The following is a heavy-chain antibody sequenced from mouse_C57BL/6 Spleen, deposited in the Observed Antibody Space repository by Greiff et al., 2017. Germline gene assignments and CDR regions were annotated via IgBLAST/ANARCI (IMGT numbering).Heavy chain of an antibody. CDR2: IRNKANGYTT. Sequence: EVHLVESGGGLVQPGGSLSLSCAASGFTFTDYYMSWVRQPPGKALEWLGFIRNKANGYTTEYSASVKGRFTISRDNSQSILYLQMNALRAEDSATYYCARDYYDYEGWYFDVWGTGTTVTVSS. CDR3: ARDYYDYEGWYFDV. D-gene: IGHD2-4*01. V-gene: IGHV7-3*01. CDR1: GFTFTDYY. J-gene: IGHJ1*03.